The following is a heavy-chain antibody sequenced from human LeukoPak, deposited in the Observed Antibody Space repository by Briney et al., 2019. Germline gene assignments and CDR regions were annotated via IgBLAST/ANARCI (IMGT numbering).Heavy chain of an antibody. Sequence: GGSLRLSCAASGFTFRNAWMNWVRQAPGKGLEWVGRIKSKTDGGTTDYAAPVKGRFTISRDDSKNTLYLQMNSLKTEDTAVYYCTTGADYYDSSGYSYWGQGTLVTVSS. CDR3: TTGADYYDSSGYSY. CDR1: GFTFRNAW. CDR2: IKSKTDGGTT. D-gene: IGHD3-22*01. J-gene: IGHJ4*02. V-gene: IGHV3-15*07.